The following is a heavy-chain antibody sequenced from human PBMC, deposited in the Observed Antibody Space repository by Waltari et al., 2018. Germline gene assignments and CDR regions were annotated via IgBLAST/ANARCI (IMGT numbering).Heavy chain of an antibody. CDR1: GGSISGFY. V-gene: IGHV4-59*01. D-gene: IGHD2-21*02. CDR2: IYYTGST. J-gene: IGHJ5*02. CDR3: ARGGGGDWEWFDP. Sequence: QVQLQESGPRLLKPSETLSLIVTVSGGSISGFYWSWVRQPPGKGLDWIGYIYYTGSTNFNPSLKSRVTMSVDTSKNQFSLKLSSVTAADTAFYYCARGGGGDWEWFDPWGQGTLVTVSS.